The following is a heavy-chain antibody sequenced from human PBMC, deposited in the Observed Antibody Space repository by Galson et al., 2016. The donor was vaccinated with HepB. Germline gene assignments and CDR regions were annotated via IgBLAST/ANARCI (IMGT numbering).Heavy chain of an antibody. CDR3: AKDSTRFDP. J-gene: IGHJ5*02. V-gene: IGHV4-59*01. Sequence: LSLTCTVSGGSISNNYWSWIRQPPGKGLEWMGNIYYSGTNYNPSLESRVTISVDTSKNQVSLKLTSVTAADTAVYYCAKDSTRFDPWGQGTLVTVSS. CDR1: GGSISNNY. CDR2: IYYSGT.